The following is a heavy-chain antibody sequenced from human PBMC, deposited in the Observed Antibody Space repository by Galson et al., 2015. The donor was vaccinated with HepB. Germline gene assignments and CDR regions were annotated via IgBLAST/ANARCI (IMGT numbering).Heavy chain of an antibody. V-gene: IGHV1-2*02. Sequence: SVKVSCKASGYTFTGYYVHWVRQAPGQGLEWMGWMNPGTGGTNFAQRFQGRVTMTRDRSVSTAYMELSRLTSEDTAIYYCARLVVDSGNNAMDVWGQGTTVIVSS. J-gene: IGHJ6*02. CDR3: ARLVVDSGNNAMDV. CDR2: MNPGTGGT. CDR1: GYTFTGYY. D-gene: IGHD3-10*01.